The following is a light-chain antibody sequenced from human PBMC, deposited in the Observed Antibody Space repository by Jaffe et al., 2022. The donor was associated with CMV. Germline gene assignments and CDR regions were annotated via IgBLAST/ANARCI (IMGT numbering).Light chain of an antibody. V-gene: IGKV1-39*01. CDR1: QTISRY. CDR3: QQTYRAPHT. CDR2: SAF. J-gene: IGKJ1*01. Sequence: DIQMTQSPSSLSASLGDRVTITCRSSQTISRYLNWYQHKPGKGPRLLIYSAFNLESGVPPRFSGSGSGTQFTLTISSLQPEDFATYFCQQTYRAPHTFAQGTKLEVK.